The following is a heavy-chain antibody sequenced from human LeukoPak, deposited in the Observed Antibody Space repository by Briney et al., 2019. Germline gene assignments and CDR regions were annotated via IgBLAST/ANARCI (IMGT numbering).Heavy chain of an antibody. D-gene: IGHD3-10*01. CDR2: ISGSGGST. CDR1: GFTFSSYA. J-gene: IGHJ4*02. Sequence: GRSLRLSCAASGFTFSSYAMSWVRQAPGKGLEWVSAISGSGGSTYYADSVKGRFTISRDNSKNTLYLQMNSLRAEDTAVYYCAKVRSGSYYKSLDYWGQGTLVTVSS. V-gene: IGHV3-23*01. CDR3: AKVRSGSYYKSLDY.